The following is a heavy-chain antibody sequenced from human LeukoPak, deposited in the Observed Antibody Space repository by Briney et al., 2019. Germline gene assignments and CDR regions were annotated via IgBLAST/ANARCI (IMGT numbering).Heavy chain of an antibody. CDR2: INPNSGGT. D-gene: IGHD1-26*01. CDR3: ARDLRWELQGYDY. J-gene: IGHJ4*02. CDR1: GYTFTGYY. V-gene: IGHV1-2*02. Sequence: ASVKVSCKASGYTFTGYYMHWVRQAPGQGLEWMGWINPNSGGTNYAQRFQGRVTMTRDTSISTAYMELSRLRSDDTAVYYCARDLRWELQGYDYWGQGTLVTVSS.